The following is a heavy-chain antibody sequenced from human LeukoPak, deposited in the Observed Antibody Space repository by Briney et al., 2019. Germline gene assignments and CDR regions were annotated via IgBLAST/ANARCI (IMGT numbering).Heavy chain of an antibody. Sequence: GGSLRLSCAASGFTFSSYAMSWVRRAPGKGLEWVAVIWYDGSHKFYGGSVKGRFTISRDNSKNTLFLQMDSLRADDTAVYYCAREGDSSSWTFDYRGQGTLVTVSS. CDR1: GFTFSSYA. CDR2: IWYDGSHK. D-gene: IGHD6-13*01. CDR3: AREGDSSSWTFDY. J-gene: IGHJ4*02. V-gene: IGHV3-33*08.